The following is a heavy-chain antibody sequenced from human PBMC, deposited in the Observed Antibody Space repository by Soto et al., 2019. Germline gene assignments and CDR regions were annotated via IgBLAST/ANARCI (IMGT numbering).Heavy chain of an antibody. D-gene: IGHD3-22*01. J-gene: IGHJ6*02. CDR1: GFTFSSYG. Sequence: PGGSLRLSCAASGFTFSSYGMHWVRRAPGKWLEWVAVISYDGSNKYYADSVKGRFTISRDNSKNTLYLQMNSLRAEDTAVYYCAKSPIDYYDSSGYYDYYYGMDVWGQGXTVTVYS. CDR2: ISYDGSNK. V-gene: IGHV3-30*18. CDR3: AKSPIDYYDSSGYYDYYYGMDV.